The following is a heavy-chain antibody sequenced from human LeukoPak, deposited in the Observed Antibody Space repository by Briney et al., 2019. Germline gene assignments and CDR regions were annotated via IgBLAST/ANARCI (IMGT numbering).Heavy chain of an antibody. D-gene: IGHD3-22*01. J-gene: IGHJ4*02. V-gene: IGHV3-23*01. Sequence: GGSLRLSCAVSGITLSNYGTSWVRQAPGKGLEWVAGISGSGGTTKYADSVKGRFTISRDSPKNTLYLQMNSLRAEDTAVYFCAKRGVVIRVILVGFHKEAYYFDSWGQGALVTVSS. CDR2: ISGSGGTT. CDR1: GITLSNYG. CDR3: AKRGVVIRVILVGFHKEAYYFDS.